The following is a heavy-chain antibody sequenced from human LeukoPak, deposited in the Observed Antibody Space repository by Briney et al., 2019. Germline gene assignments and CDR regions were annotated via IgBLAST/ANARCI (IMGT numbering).Heavy chain of an antibody. Sequence: SGPTLVHPTEPLTLTCTVSGFSLRTARMGVSWIRQPPEKALEWLAHIFSNDEKSYITSLKSRLTISKDTSKSQVVLTMTNMDPVDTATYYCARSYWGGGSCYSYYYYYMDVWGKGTTVTVSS. D-gene: IGHD2-15*01. CDR2: IFSNDEK. CDR1: GFSLRTARMG. J-gene: IGHJ6*03. CDR3: ARSYWGGGSCYSYYYYYMDV. V-gene: IGHV2-26*01.